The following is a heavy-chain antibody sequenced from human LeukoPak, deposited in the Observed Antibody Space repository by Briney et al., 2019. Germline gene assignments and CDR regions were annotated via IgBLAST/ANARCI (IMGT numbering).Heavy chain of an antibody. J-gene: IGHJ4*02. D-gene: IGHD3-9*01. CDR3: ARDLTGAPPGY. CDR1: GYTFTVYY. CDR2: INPNSGGT. V-gene: IGHV1-2*02. Sequence: VASVKVSCKASGYTFTVYYIYWVRQTPGQGLEWMGWINPNSGGTNYAQKFQGRVTMTRDTSISTAYMELSRLRSDDTADYYCARDLTGAPPGYWGQGTLVTVSS.